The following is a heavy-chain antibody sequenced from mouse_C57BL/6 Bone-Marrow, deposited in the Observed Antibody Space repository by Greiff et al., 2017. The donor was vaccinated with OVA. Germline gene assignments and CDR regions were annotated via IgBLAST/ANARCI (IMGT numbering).Heavy chain of an antibody. Sequence: EVMLVESGGDLVKPGGSLKLSCAASGFTFSSYGMSWVRQTPDKRLEWVATISSGGSYTYYPDSVKGRFTISRDNAKITLYLQMSSLKSEDTAMYYCARQAGVFDYWGQGTTLTVSA. CDR3: ARQAGVFDY. V-gene: IGHV5-6*01. CDR2: ISSGGSYT. CDR1: GFTFSSYG. D-gene: IGHD3-3*01. J-gene: IGHJ2*01.